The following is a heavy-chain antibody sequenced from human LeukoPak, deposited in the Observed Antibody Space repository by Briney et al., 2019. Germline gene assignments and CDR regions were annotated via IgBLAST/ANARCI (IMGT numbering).Heavy chain of an antibody. V-gene: IGHV1-2*02. CDR1: VYTFTGYY. CDR3: ARDRIAAAGFSHYYYMDV. Sequence: ASVNVSCKASVYTFTGYYMHWVRQAPGQGLEWMGWINPNSGGTNYAQKFQGRVTMTRDTSISTAYMELSRLRSDDTAVYYCARDRIAAAGFSHYYYMDVWGKGTTVTVSS. J-gene: IGHJ6*03. CDR2: INPNSGGT. D-gene: IGHD6-13*01.